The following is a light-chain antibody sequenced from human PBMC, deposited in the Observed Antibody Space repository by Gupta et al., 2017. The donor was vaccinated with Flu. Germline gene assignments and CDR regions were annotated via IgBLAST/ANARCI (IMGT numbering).Light chain of an antibody. J-gene: IGKJ5*01. CDR2: AAS. CDR3: QQSNSAPRT. Sequence: PASLSASVGDRVTITCRASQRISSYLAWYQQKPGKAPKLLIYAASTGQSGVPSRFSGSGSGTDFTLTISSLQPEDFATYYCQQSNSAPRTFGQGTQLEIK. V-gene: IGKV1-39*01. CDR1: QRISSY.